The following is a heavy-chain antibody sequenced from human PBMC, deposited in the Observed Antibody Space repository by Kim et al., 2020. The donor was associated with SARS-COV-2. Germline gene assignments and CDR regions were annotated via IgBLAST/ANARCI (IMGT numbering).Heavy chain of an antibody. Sequence: GGSLRLSCAASGFTFSSYAMSWVRQAPGKGLEWVSAISGSGGSTYYADSVKGRFTISRDNSKNTLYLQMNSLRAEDTAVYYCAKDLGYGDYVGWYFDLWGRGTLVTVSS. V-gene: IGHV3-23*01. CDR3: AKDLGYGDYVGWYFDL. CDR1: GFTFSSYA. J-gene: IGHJ2*01. D-gene: IGHD4-17*01. CDR2: ISGSGGST.